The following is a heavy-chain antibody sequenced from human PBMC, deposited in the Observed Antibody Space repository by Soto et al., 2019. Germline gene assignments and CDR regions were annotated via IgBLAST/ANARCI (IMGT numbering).Heavy chain of an antibody. CDR2: IYYSGST. Sequence: PSETLSLTCTVSGGSISSYYWSWIRQPPGKGLEWIGYIYYSGSTNYNPSLKSRVTISVDTSKNQFSLKLSSVTAADTAVYYCARFVGYGDSFDYWGQGTLVTVSS. J-gene: IGHJ4*02. CDR3: ARFVGYGDSFDY. D-gene: IGHD4-17*01. CDR1: GGSISSYY. V-gene: IGHV4-59*01.